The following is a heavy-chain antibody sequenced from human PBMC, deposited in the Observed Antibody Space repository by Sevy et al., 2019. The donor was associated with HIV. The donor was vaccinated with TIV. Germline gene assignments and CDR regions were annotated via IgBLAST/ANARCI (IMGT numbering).Heavy chain of an antibody. CDR2: IYPGDSDT. CDR1: GYSFTSYW. D-gene: IGHD6-6*01. J-gene: IGHJ6*03. V-gene: IGHV5-51*01. CDR3: ARHGFIEVSSSAYYYYYMDV. Sequence: GESLKISCKGSGYSFTSYWIGWVRQMPGKGLEWMGIIYPGDSDTRYGPSFQGQVTISADKSISTAYLQWSSLKASDTAMYYCARHGFIEVSSSAYYYYYMDVWGKGTTVTVSS.